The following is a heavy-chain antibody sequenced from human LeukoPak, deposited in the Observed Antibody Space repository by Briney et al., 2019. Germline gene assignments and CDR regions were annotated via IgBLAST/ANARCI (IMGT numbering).Heavy chain of an antibody. CDR1: GGSISSSSYY. Sequence: SETLSLTCTVSGGSISSSSYYWGWIRQPPGKGLEWIGSIYHSGSTYYNPSLKSRVTISVDTSKNQFSLKLSSVTAADTAVYYCAREGYYDYVWGSYRPLYFDYWGQGTLVTVSS. D-gene: IGHD3-16*02. CDR3: AREGYYDYVWGSYRPLYFDY. CDR2: IYHSGST. V-gene: IGHV4-39*07. J-gene: IGHJ4*02.